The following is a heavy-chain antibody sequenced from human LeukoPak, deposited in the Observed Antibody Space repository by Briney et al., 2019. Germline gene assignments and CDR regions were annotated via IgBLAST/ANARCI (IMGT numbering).Heavy chain of an antibody. D-gene: IGHD2-21*02. Sequence: GGSLRLSCAASGFTFSSYGMHWVRQAPGKGLEWVAVIWYDGSNKYYADSVKGRFTISRDNSKNTLYLQVNSLRAEDTAVYYCARDQDGVTSRYNWFDPWGQGTLVTVSS. J-gene: IGHJ5*02. CDR3: ARDQDGVTSRYNWFDP. CDR2: IWYDGSNK. V-gene: IGHV3-33*01. CDR1: GFTFSSYG.